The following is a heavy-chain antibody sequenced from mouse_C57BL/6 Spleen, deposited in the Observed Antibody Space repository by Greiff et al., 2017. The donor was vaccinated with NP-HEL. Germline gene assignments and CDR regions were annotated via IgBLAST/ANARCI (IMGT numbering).Heavy chain of an antibody. J-gene: IGHJ3*01. Sequence: QVQLQQPGTELVKPGASVKLSCKASGYTFTSYWMHWVKQRPGQGLEWIGNINPSNGGTNYNEKFKSKATLTVDKSSSTAYMQLSSLTSEDSAVYYSARSGYDLAWFAYWGQGTLVTVSA. V-gene: IGHV1-53*01. CDR1: GYTFTSYW. CDR3: ARSGYDLAWFAY. D-gene: IGHD2-10*02. CDR2: INPSNGGT.